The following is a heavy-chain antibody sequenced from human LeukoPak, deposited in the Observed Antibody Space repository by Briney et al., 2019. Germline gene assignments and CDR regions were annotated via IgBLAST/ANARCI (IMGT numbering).Heavy chain of an antibody. V-gene: IGHV3-7*01. Sequence: HPGGSLRLSCVASGLTFSSYWMSWVRQAPGKGLEWVANIKQDGGEKYYVDSVKGRFTISRDNAKNSLYLQMNSLRAEDTAVYYCARSLWYSSGWSPGWFDPWGQGTLVTVSS. CDR3: ARSLWYSSGWSPGWFDP. CDR1: GLTFSSYW. J-gene: IGHJ5*02. CDR2: IKQDGGEK. D-gene: IGHD6-19*01.